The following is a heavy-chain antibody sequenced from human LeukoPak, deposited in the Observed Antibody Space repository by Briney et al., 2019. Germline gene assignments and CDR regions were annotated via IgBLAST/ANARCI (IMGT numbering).Heavy chain of an antibody. CDR2: ISYDGSNK. D-gene: IGHD4-17*01. V-gene: IGHV3-30-3*01. Sequence: GGSLRLSCAASGFTFSSYAMHWVRKAPGKGLEWVAVISYDGSNKYYADSVKGRFTISRDNSKNTLYLQMNSLRAEDTAVYYCARVYGDYARVLYYYYGMDVWGQGTTVTVSS. CDR3: ARVYGDYARVLYYYYGMDV. CDR1: GFTFSSYA. J-gene: IGHJ6*02.